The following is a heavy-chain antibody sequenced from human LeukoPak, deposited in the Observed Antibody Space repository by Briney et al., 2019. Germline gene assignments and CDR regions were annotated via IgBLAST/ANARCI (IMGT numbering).Heavy chain of an antibody. J-gene: IGHJ4*02. Sequence: GGSLRLSCAASGFTVSSNYMTWIRQAPGKGLEWVSIIYRDGSTYYADSVKGRFTISRDNSENTLYLQMNRLRTEDTAFYYCARAGGYSYGYDWGQGTLVTVSS. CDR1: GFTVSSNY. CDR2: IYRDGST. D-gene: IGHD5-18*01. CDR3: ARAGGYSYGYD. V-gene: IGHV3-53*01.